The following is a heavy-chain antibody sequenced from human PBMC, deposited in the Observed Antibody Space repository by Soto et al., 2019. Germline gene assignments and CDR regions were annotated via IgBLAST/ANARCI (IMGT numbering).Heavy chain of an antibody. J-gene: IGHJ4*02. CDR3: ARDTGYYDFWSGYWAFDY. CDR2: ISAYNGNT. CDR1: GYTFTSYG. Sequence: ASVKVSCKASGYTFTSYGISWVRQAPGQGLEWMGWISAYNGNTNYAQKLQGRVTMTTDTSTSTAYMELRSLRSDDTAVYYCARDTGYYDFWSGYWAFDYWGQGTLVTVSS. D-gene: IGHD3-3*01. V-gene: IGHV1-18*01.